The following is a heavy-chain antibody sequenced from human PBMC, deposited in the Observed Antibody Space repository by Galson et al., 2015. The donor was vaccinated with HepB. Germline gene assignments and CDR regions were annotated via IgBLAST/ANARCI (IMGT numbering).Heavy chain of an antibody. J-gene: IGHJ6*02. D-gene: IGHD6-6*01. V-gene: IGHV3-53*01. CDR1: GFTVSSNY. Sequence: SLRLSCAASGFTVSSNYMSWVRQAPGKGLEWVSVIYSGGSTYYADSVKGRFTISRDNSKNTLYLQMSSLRAEDTAVYYCASTFEYSSSFNSYYYGMDVWGQGTTVTVSS. CDR3: ASTFEYSSSFNSYYYGMDV. CDR2: IYSGGST.